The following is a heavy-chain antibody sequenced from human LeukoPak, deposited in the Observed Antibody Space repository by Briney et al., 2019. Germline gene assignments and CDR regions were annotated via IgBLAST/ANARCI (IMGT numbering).Heavy chain of an antibody. V-gene: IGHV1-8*03. CDR2: MNPNSGNR. D-gene: IGHD3-22*01. Sequence: ASVKVSCKASGYTFSSYDINWVRQATGQGLEWMGWMNPNSGNRGYAQKFQGRVTITADESTSTAYMELSSLRSEDTAVYYCARGGHYYDSSGYYSGSNYWGQGTLVTVSS. J-gene: IGHJ4*02. CDR1: GYTFSSYD. CDR3: ARGGHYYDSSGYYSGSNY.